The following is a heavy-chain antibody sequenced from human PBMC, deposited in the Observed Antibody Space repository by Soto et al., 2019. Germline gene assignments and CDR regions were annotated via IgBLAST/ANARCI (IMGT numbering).Heavy chain of an antibody. Sequence: QVQLVQSGAEVKKPGASVQVSCKASGYIFTDYGFSWVRQAPGQGLEWMGWIGTHNGDTKYAQKFQGRVNMTTDTSTRTAYMELRSLRYHDTAVYYCASRDSLDFWGQGTLVTVSS. J-gene: IGHJ4*02. D-gene: IGHD2-21*01. CDR3: ASRDSLDF. V-gene: IGHV1-18*01. CDR1: GYIFTDYG. CDR2: IGTHNGDT.